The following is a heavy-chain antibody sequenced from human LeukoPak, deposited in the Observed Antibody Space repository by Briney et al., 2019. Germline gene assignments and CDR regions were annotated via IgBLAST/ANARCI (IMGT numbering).Heavy chain of an antibody. Sequence: GGSLRLSCAASGFTFSTYNMNWVRQAPGKGLEWVAFIRYDGRNKYYADSVKGRFTISRDNSKNTLYLQMNSLRAEDTAVYYCAGGGYSSSWLNFDYWGQGTLVTVSS. J-gene: IGHJ4*02. CDR1: GFTFSTYN. D-gene: IGHD6-13*01. V-gene: IGHV3-30*02. CDR2: IRYDGRNK. CDR3: AGGGYSSSWLNFDY.